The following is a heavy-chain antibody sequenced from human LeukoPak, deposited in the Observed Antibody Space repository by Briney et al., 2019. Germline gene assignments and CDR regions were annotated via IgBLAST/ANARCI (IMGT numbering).Heavy chain of an antibody. Sequence: SETLSLTCTVSGGSISSYYRSWIRQPAGKGLEWIGRIYTSGSTNYNPSLKSRVTMSVDTSKNQFSLKLSSVTAADTAVYYCASGGSGSYYKSWFDPWGQGTLVTVSS. CDR3: ASGGSGSYYKSWFDP. CDR2: IYTSGST. CDR1: GGSISSYY. D-gene: IGHD3-10*01. V-gene: IGHV4-4*07. J-gene: IGHJ5*02.